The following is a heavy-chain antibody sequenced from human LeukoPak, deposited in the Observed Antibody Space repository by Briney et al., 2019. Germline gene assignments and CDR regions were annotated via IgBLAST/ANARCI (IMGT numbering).Heavy chain of an antibody. J-gene: IGHJ4*02. CDR3: ASSDYSIRFFDY. V-gene: IGHV1-2*02. CDR2: INPNSGGT. D-gene: IGHD4-11*01. Sequence: ASVKVSCKASGFTFTGYYMHWVRQAPGQGLEWMGWINPNSGGTNYAQKFQGRVTMTRDTSISTAYMELSRLRSDDTAVYYCASSDYSIRFFDYWGQGTLVTVSS. CDR1: GFTFTGYY.